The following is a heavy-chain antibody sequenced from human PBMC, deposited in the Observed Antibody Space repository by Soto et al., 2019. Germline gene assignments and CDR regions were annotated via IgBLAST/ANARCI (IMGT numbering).Heavy chain of an antibody. CDR2: IYPGDSDT. CDR3: ARHGAGTGYYYYYYGRDV. CDR1: GYSFTSYW. Sequence: PGESLKISCKGSGYSFTSYWIGWVRQMPGKGLEWMGVIYPGDSDTRYSPSFQGQVTISADKSISTAYLQWSSLKASDTAMYYCARHGAGTGYYYYYYGRDVWGQGTTVTVSS. J-gene: IGHJ6*02. V-gene: IGHV5-51*01. D-gene: IGHD6-13*01.